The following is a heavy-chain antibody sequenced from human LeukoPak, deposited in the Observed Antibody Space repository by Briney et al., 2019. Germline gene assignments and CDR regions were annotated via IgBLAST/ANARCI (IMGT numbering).Heavy chain of an antibody. CDR3: ARLRTYANWFDP. Sequence: ASVKVSCKASGYTFTGYYMHWVRQAPGQGLEWMGWINPNSGGTNYAQKFQGRVTMTRDTSISTAYVELSRLRSDDTAVYYCARLRTYANWFDPWGQGTLVTVSS. CDR2: INPNSGGT. J-gene: IGHJ5*02. CDR1: GYTFTGYY. V-gene: IGHV1-2*02. D-gene: IGHD4-17*01.